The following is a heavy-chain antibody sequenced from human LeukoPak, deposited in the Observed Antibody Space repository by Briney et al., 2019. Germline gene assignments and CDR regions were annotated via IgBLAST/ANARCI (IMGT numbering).Heavy chain of an antibody. V-gene: IGHV3-21*01. CDR1: GFTFSSYS. Sequence: GGSLRLSCAASGFTFSSYSLNWVRQAPGKGLEWVSSISGSSSGYTYYADSVKGRFTISRDNAKNSLSLQMNSLRAEDTAVYFCARDRGYYDSSAYYAFDYWGQGTLVTVSS. CDR3: ARDRGYYDSSAYYAFDY. J-gene: IGHJ4*02. CDR2: ISGSSSGYT. D-gene: IGHD3-22*01.